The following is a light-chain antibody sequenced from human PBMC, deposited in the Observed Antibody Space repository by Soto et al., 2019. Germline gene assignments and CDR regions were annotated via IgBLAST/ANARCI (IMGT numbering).Light chain of an antibody. CDR3: QQYNNWPRT. Sequence: EIVLTQSPGTLSLSPGERATLSCRASQGFNSTYLAWYQQKPGQAPRPLIHGATTRATGIPARFSGSGSGTEFTLTISSLQSEDFAVYYCQQYNNWPRTFGQGTKVDIK. CDR2: GAT. J-gene: IGKJ1*01. CDR1: QGFNSTY. V-gene: IGKV3-15*01.